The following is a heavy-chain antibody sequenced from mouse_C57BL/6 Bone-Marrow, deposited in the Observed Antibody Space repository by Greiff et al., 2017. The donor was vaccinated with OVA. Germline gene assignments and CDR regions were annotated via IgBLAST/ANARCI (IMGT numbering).Heavy chain of an antibody. CDR1: GFSLTSYG. V-gene: IGHV2-6-1*01. CDR2: IWSDGST. Sequence: VQVVESGPGLVAPSQSLSITCTVSGFSLTSYGVHWVRQPPGKGLEWLVVIWSDGSTTYNSALKSRLSISKDNSKSEDFLKMNSLQTDDTAMYYCARHPIDYGSSYWYFDVWGTGTTVTVSS. CDR3: ARHPIDYGSSYWYFDV. J-gene: IGHJ1*03. D-gene: IGHD1-1*01.